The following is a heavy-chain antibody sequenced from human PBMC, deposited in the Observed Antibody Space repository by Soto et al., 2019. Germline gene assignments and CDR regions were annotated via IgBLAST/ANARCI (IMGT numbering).Heavy chain of an antibody. J-gene: IGHJ6*02. V-gene: IGHV3-30*18. CDR2: ISYDGRNK. CDR1: GFTFSSYA. Sequence: QVQLVESGGGGVQPGRSLRLSCAASGFTFSSYAMHWVRQAPGKGLEWVAVISYDGRNKYYADSVKGRFTIYRDNSKNTLYLQMSSLRAEDTAVYYCVKDGSSGWPYYYGMDVWGQGTTVTVSS. CDR3: VKDGSSGWPYYYGMDV. D-gene: IGHD6-19*01.